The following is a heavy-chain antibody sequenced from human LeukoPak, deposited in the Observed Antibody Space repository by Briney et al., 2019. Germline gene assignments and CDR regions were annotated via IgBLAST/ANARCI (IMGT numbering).Heavy chain of an antibody. Sequence: GSSVKVSCKASGGTFSSYAISWVRQAPGQGLERMGGIIPIFGTANYAQKFQGRVTITADESTSTAYMELSSLRSEDTAVYYCARGIAAAGYYYYYGMDVWGQGTTVTVSS. D-gene: IGHD6-13*01. V-gene: IGHV1-69*01. CDR2: IIPIFGTA. CDR3: ARGIAAAGYYYYYGMDV. CDR1: GGTFSSYA. J-gene: IGHJ6*02.